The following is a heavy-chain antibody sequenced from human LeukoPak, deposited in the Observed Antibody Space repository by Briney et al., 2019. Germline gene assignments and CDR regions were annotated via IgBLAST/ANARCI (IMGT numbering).Heavy chain of an antibody. CDR2: IYYSGST. V-gene: IGHV4-39*01. CDR1: GGSISSNSYY. D-gene: IGHD5-12*01. J-gene: IGHJ4*02. CDR3: ARRDRYSSGQFDH. Sequence: SETLSLTCAVSGGSISSNSYYWGWIRQPPGKGLEWIGSIYYSGSTYYNPSLKSRVTISVDTSKNQFSLKLSSVTAADTAVYYCARRDRYSSGQFDHWGQGILVTVSS.